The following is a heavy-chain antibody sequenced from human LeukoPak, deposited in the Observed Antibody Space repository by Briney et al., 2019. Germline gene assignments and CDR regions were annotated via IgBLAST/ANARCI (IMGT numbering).Heavy chain of an antibody. D-gene: IGHD6-19*01. CDR2: INPNSGGT. V-gene: IGHV1-2*02. CDR3: ARDWEYSSGWYEEISAFDI. Sequence: VASVKVSCKASGYTFTGYYMHWVRQAPGQGLEWMGWINPNSGGTNYAQKFQGRVTMTRDTSISTAYMELSRLSSDDTAVYYCARDWEYSSGWYEEISAFDIWGQGTMSPSLQ. CDR1: GYTFTGYY. J-gene: IGHJ3*02.